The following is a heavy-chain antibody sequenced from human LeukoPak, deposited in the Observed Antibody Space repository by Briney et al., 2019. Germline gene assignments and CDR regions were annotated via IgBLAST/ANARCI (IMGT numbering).Heavy chain of an antibody. CDR1: GYTFTSYD. Sequence: GASVKVSCKASGYTFTSYDINWVRQATGQGLEWMGWMNPNSGNTGYAQKFQGRVTITADESTSTAYMELSSLRSEDTAVYYCAAPGGNSAEYFQHWGQGTLVTVSS. CDR2: MNPNSGNT. CDR3: AAPGGNSAEYFQH. D-gene: IGHD4-23*01. J-gene: IGHJ1*01. V-gene: IGHV1-8*01.